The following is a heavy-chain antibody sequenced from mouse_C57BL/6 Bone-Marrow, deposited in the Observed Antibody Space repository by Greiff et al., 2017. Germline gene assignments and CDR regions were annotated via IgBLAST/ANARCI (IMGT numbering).Heavy chain of an antibody. Sequence: EVKVVESGGDLVKPGGSLKLSCAASGFTFSSYGMSWVRQTPDKRLEWVATISSGGSYTYYPDSVKGRFTISRDNAKNTLYLQMSSLKSEDTAMYYCARHSPCTTVVSLDYWGQGTTLTVSS. D-gene: IGHD1-1*01. CDR2: ISSGGSYT. J-gene: IGHJ2*01. CDR3: ARHSPCTTVVSLDY. CDR1: GFTFSSYG. V-gene: IGHV5-6*01.